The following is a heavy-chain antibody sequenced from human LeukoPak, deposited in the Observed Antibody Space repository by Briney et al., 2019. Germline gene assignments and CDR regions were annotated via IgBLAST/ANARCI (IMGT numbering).Heavy chain of an antibody. CDR1: GGSFSGHY. Sequence: SETLSLTCAVYGGSFSGHYWSWIRQPPGKGLEWIGEINHSGSTNYNPSLKSRVTISVDTSKNQFSLKLSSVTAADTAVYYCASLLGGDFDYWGQGTLVTVSS. J-gene: IGHJ4*02. V-gene: IGHV4-34*01. CDR2: INHSGST. CDR3: ASLLGGDFDY. D-gene: IGHD3-16*01.